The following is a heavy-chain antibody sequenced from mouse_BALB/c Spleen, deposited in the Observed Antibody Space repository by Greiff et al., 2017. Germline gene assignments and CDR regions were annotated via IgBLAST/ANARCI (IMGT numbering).Heavy chain of an antibody. V-gene: IGHV1-14*01. D-gene: IGHD2-2*01. CDR3: ATEGLETMLTTDY. CDR1: GYTFTSYV. J-gene: IGHJ2*01. CDR2: INPYNDGT. Sequence: EVQLQQSGPELVKPGASVKMSCKASGYTFTSYVMHWVKQKPGQGLEWIGYINPYNDGTKYNEKFKGKATLTSDKSSSTAYMELSSLTSEDSAVYYCATEGLETMLTTDYWGQGTTLTVSA.